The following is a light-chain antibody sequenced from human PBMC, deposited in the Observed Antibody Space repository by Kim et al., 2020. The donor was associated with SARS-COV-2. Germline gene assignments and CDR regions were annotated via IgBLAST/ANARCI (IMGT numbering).Light chain of an antibody. Sequence: DIQMTQSPSAMSASAGDRVTITCRASQDIGDYFAWLQQKPGRVPQRLIYAVYTLQSGVPSRFSGSRSGTEFTLTISGLRPEDFATYYCLQYSTSPYTLRRET. CDR2: AVY. CDR1: QDIGDY. V-gene: IGKV1-17*03. CDR3: LQYSTSPYT. J-gene: IGKJ2*01.